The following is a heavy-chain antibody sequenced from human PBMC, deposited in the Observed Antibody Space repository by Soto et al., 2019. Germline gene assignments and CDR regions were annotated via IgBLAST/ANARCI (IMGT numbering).Heavy chain of an antibody. CDR2: IVPLFRTT. Sequence: QVQLVQSGAEAKKPGSSVKVSCKTSGGTFSSYAISWVRQAPGQGLEWMGGIVPLFRTTNYAQKFQGRVTINPDTSTYTVYMELRGLRSGDTAVYYCARGGYSSTWSNVLDRSGLDVWGQGTTVTVSS. D-gene: IGHD6-13*01. CDR1: GGTFSSYA. CDR3: ARGGYSSTWSNVLDRSGLDV. V-gene: IGHV1-69*06. J-gene: IGHJ6*02.